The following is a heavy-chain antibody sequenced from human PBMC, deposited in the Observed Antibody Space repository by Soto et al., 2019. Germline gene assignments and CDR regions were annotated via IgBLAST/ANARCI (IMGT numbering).Heavy chain of an antibody. D-gene: IGHD3-10*01. Sequence: ASVKVSCKASGGTFSSYAISWVRQAPGQGIECIGGIIPIFGTANYAQKFQGRVTITADESTSTAYMELSSLRSEDTAVYYCARGEGAIIFPYYFDYWGQGTLVTVSS. J-gene: IGHJ4*02. CDR2: IIPIFGTA. V-gene: IGHV1-69*13. CDR1: GGTFSSYA. CDR3: ARGEGAIIFPYYFDY.